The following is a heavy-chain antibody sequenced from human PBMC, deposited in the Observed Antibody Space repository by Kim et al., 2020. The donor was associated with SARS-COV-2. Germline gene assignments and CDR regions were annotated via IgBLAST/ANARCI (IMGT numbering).Heavy chain of an antibody. J-gene: IGHJ5*02. CDR2: IYYSGST. Sequence: SETLSLTCTVSGGSISSGGYYWSWIRQHPGKGLEWIGYIYYSGSTYYNPSLKSRVTISVDTSKNQFSLKLSSVTAADTAVYYCARGEAICYYGSGSYYTWFDPWGQGTLVTVSS. D-gene: IGHD3-10*01. CDR1: GGSISSGGYY. V-gene: IGHV4-31*03. CDR3: ARGEAICYYGSGSYYTWFDP.